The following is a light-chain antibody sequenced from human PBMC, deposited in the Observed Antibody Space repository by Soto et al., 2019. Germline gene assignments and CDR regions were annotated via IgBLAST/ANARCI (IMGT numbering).Light chain of an antibody. Sequence: DIQMTQSPSTLSASVGDRVTITCRASQSISSWLAWYQQKPGKAPKLLIYKASSLESRVPSRFSGSRSGTEFTLTIRSLQPDDFATYYCQQYNSYSLTFGGGTKVEIK. CDR2: KAS. J-gene: IGKJ4*01. CDR1: QSISSW. CDR3: QQYNSYSLT. V-gene: IGKV1-5*03.